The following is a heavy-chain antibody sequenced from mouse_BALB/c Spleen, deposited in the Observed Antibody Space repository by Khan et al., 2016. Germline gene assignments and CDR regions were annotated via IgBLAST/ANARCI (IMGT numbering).Heavy chain of an antibody. V-gene: IGHV10S3*01. CDR1: GFTFNTNA. CDR3: VGYPFAY. Sequence: EVQLVETGGGLVQPKGSLKLSCAASGFTFNTNAMNWVRQAPGKGLEWVARIRSESNNYATYYADSVKDRFTISRDDSQSMLYLQMNNLKTEDTAVYYCVGYPFAYWGQGTLVTVSA. D-gene: IGHD1-2*01. CDR2: IRSESNNYAT. J-gene: IGHJ3*01.